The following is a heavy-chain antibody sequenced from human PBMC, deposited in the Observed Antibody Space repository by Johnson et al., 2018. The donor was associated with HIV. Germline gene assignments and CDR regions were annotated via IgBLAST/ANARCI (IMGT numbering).Heavy chain of an antibody. CDR3: ARKGLVWFGWAFDI. CDR1: FFPFLSSP. Sequence: SLLLSFSSSFFPFLSSPPPWIRQAPGKGLEWVSYISSSGSTIYYADSVKGRFTISRDNAKNSLYLQLNSLRAEDTAVYYCARKGLVWFGWAFDIWGQGTMVTVSS. J-gene: IGHJ3*02. V-gene: IGHV3-11*04. D-gene: IGHD3-10*01. CDR2: ISSSGSTI.